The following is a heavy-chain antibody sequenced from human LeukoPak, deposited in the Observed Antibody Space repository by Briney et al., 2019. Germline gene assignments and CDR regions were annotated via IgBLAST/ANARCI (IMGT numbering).Heavy chain of an antibody. J-gene: IGHJ4*02. CDR2: ISGSGGGK. CDR3: AKAGGWYYFDY. V-gene: IGHV3-23*01. D-gene: IGHD6-19*01. CDR1: EFTFSSYA. Sequence: PGGSLRLSCAASEFTFSSYAISWVRQAPGKGLECVSAISGSGGGKYYADSVKGRFTISRDNSKNTVYMQMNSLRAEDTAVYYCAKAGGWYYFDYWGQGTLVTVSS.